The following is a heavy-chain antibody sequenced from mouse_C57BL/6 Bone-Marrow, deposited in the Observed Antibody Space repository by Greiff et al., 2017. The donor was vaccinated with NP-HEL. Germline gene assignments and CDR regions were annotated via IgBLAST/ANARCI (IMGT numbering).Heavy chain of an antibody. CDR3: ARTTVVATEYFDV. Sequence: QVQLQQPGAELVRPGSSVKLSCKASGYTFTSYWMDWVKQRPGQGLEWIGNIYPSDSETHYNQKFKDKATLTVDKSSSTAYMQLSSLTSEDSAVYYCARTTVVATEYFDVWGTGTTVTVSS. CDR2: IYPSDSET. V-gene: IGHV1-61*01. CDR1: GYTFTSYW. D-gene: IGHD1-1*01. J-gene: IGHJ1*03.